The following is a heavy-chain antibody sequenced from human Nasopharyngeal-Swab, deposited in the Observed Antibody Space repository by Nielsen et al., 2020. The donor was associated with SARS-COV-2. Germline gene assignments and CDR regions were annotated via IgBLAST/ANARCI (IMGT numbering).Heavy chain of an antibody. CDR2: ISGSGGST. CDR3: AKDTSLKIRYSSSSHFDY. J-gene: IGHJ4*02. Sequence: GESLKISCAASGFTFSSYAMSWVRQAPGKGLEWVSAISGSGGSTYYADSVKGRFTISRDNSKNTLYLQMNRLRAEDTAVYYCAKDTSLKIRYSSSSHFDYWGQGTLVTVSS. D-gene: IGHD6-6*01. V-gene: IGHV3-23*01. CDR1: GFTFSSYA.